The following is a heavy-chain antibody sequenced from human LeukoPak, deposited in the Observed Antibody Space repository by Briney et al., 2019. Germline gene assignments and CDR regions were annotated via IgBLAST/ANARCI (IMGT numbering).Heavy chain of an antibody. D-gene: IGHD6-19*01. Sequence: PGGSLRLSCAASGFTFTNYAITWVRQAPGKGLEWVSSISSSSNYIYYADSVKGRFTISRDNAKNSLYLQMNSLRAEDTAVYYCARGPPRIYSTGWYFDYWGQGTLLTVSS. V-gene: IGHV3-21*01. J-gene: IGHJ4*02. CDR1: GFTFTNYA. CDR2: ISSSSNYI. CDR3: ARGPPRIYSTGWYFDY.